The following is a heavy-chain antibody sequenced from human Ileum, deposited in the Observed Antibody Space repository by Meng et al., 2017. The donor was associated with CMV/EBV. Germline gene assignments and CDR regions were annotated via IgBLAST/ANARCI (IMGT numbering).Heavy chain of an antibody. CDR1: GYTFTDYY. CDR2: INPNSGGT. V-gene: IGHV1-2*06. CDR3: ARDHEGFYSGSPKG. J-gene: IGHJ4*02. Sequence: KASGYTFTDYYIHWVRQAHGQGLEWMGRINPNSGGTSYEQKFQGRVTMTRDTSISTAYMELSRLRSDDTAVFYCARDHEGFYSGSPKGWGQGTLVTVSS. D-gene: IGHD1-26*01.